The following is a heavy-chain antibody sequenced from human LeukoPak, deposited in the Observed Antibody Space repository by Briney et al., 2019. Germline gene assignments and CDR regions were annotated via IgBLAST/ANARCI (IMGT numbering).Heavy chain of an antibody. V-gene: IGHV3-66*01. Sequence: GGSLRLSCAASGVTASSNYMSWVREAPGKGLEWVSVIYSGGSTYYADSVKGRFTISRDNPKNTQYLQMNSLRAEDTAVYYCARAQYYYGSGKLGYFDYWGQGTLVTVSS. J-gene: IGHJ4*02. CDR1: GVTASSNY. D-gene: IGHD3-10*01. CDR3: ARAQYYYGSGKLGYFDY. CDR2: IYSGGST.